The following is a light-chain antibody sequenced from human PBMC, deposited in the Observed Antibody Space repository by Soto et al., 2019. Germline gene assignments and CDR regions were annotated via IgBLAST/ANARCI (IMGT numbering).Light chain of an antibody. J-gene: IGKJ1*01. CDR3: QQYNSYSWT. V-gene: IGKV1-5*01. Sequence: DIQMIQSPSPLSASVGDRVTITCRASQSISSWLAWYQQKPGKAPKLLIYDASSLESGVPSRFSGSGSGTEFTLTISSLQPDDFATYYCQQYNSYSWTFGQGTKVEIK. CDR2: DAS. CDR1: QSISSW.